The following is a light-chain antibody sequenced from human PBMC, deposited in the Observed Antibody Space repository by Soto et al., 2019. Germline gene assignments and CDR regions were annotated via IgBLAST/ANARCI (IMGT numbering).Light chain of an antibody. CDR3: NSPRSSGTRV. V-gene: IGLV2-14*01. CDR2: EVS. CDR1: SSDVGGYKH. J-gene: IGLJ1*01. Sequence: QSALTQPASVSGSPGQSITISCTGTSSDVGGYKHVSWYQHHPGKAPKLMIYEVSNRPSGGSNRFSGSKSGYTASLTISGLQDEDEADYYCNSPRSSGTRVFGTGTKLTVL.